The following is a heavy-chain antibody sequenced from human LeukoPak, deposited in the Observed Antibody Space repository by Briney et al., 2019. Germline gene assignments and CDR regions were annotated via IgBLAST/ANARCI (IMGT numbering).Heavy chain of an antibody. CDR1: GFTFSSYA. V-gene: IGHV3-23*01. J-gene: IGHJ4*02. D-gene: IGHD5-18*01. CDR2: ISGSGGST. CDR3: AKGSPSSRGYGYHRIDFDY. Sequence: PGGSLRLSCAASGFTFSSYAMSWVRQAPGKGLEWVSAISGSGGSTYYADSVKGRFTISRDNSKNTLYLQMNSLRAEDTAVYYCAKGSPSSRGYGYHRIDFDYWGQGTLVTVSS.